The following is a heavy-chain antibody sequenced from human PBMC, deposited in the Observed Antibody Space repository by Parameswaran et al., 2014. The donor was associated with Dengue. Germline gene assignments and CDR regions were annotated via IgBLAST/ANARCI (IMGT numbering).Heavy chain of an antibody. D-gene: IGHD2-15*01. V-gene: IGHV5-51*01. Sequence: WIRQPPGKGLEWMGIIYPGDSDTRYSPSFQGQVTISADKSISTAYLQWSSLKASDTAMYYCARQSDIVRGRFDPWGQGTLVTVSS. J-gene: IGHJ5*02. CDR3: ARQSDIVRGRFDP. CDR2: IYPGDSDT.